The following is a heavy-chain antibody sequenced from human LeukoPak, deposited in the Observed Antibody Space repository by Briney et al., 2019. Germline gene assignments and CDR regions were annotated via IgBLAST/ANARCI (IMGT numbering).Heavy chain of an antibody. D-gene: IGHD3-3*01. J-gene: IGHJ4*02. V-gene: IGHV4-34*01. CDR2: INHSGST. Sequence: SETLSLTCAVYGGSFSGYYWSWIRQPPGKGLEWIGEINHSGSTNYNPSLKSRVTISVDTSKNQFSLKLSSVTAADTAVYYCATLRFLEWLPFDYWGQGTLVTVSS. CDR3: ATLRFLEWLPFDY. CDR1: GGSFSGYY.